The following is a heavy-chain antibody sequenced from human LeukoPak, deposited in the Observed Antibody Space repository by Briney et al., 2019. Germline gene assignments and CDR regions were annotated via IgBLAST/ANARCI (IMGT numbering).Heavy chain of an antibody. CDR3: AKSPGYGDYIGYYFDY. Sequence: PGGSLRLSCAASGFTFSSYAMSWVRQAPGKGLEWVSAISGSGGSTYYADSMKGRFTISRDNSKNTVYLQMNSLRAGDTAGYYCAKSPGYGDYIGYYFDYWGQGTLVTVSS. CDR1: GFTFSSYA. CDR2: ISGSGGST. D-gene: IGHD4-17*01. V-gene: IGHV3-23*01. J-gene: IGHJ4*02.